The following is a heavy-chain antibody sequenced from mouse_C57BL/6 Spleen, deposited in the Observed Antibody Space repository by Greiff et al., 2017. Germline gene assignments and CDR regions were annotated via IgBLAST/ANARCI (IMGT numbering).Heavy chain of an antibody. CDR1: GYAFTNYL. V-gene: IGHV1-54*01. Sequence: QVHVKQSGAELVRPGTSVKVSCKASGYAFTNYLIEWVKQRPGQGLEWIGVINPGSGGTNYNEKFKGKATLTADKSSSTAHMQLSSLTSEDSAVYFCARWGLGRGDYWGQGTTLTVSS. CDR2: INPGSGGT. J-gene: IGHJ2*01. D-gene: IGHD4-1*01. CDR3: ARWGLGRGDY.